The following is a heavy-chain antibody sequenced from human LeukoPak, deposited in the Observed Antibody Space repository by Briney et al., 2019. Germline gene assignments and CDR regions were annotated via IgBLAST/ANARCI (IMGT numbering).Heavy chain of an antibody. J-gene: IGHJ4*02. D-gene: IGHD5-12*01. V-gene: IGHV1-2*02. CDR3: ARGLRILTGLRSVLYY. CDR2: INPNSGGT. Sequence: GASVKVSCKASGYTFTGYYMHWVRQAPGQGLEWMGWINPNSGGTNYAQKFQGSVTMTRNTPLSTAYMELSSLRSEDTAVYYCARGLRILTGLRSVLYYWGQGTLVTVSS. CDR1: GYTFTGYY.